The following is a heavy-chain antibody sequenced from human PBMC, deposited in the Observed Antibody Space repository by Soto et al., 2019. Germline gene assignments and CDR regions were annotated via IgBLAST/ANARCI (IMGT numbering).Heavy chain of an antibody. D-gene: IGHD5-12*01. CDR3: ARVQSGYDFAY. J-gene: IGHJ4*02. Sequence: QVQLVQSGAEVKKPGASVRVSCKASGYTFTSYGINWVRQAPGQGLEWMGWISAYNGNTHYAQKLQGRVTMTTDTATSTAYRELRSLRSEDTSVYYCARVQSGYDFAYWGQGTLVTVSS. CDR1: GYTFTSYG. CDR2: ISAYNGNT. V-gene: IGHV1-18*01.